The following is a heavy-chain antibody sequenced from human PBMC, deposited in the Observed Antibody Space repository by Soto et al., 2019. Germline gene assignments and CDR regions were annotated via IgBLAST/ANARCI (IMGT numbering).Heavy chain of an antibody. CDR3: ARTSYDILTGRLDAFDV. V-gene: IGHV4-30-2*01. CDR2: VSHSGNT. CDR1: GGSISNGGYS. J-gene: IGHJ3*01. D-gene: IGHD3-9*01. Sequence: LSLTCAVSGGSISNGGYSWSWLRQPPGKGLEWIGFVSHSGNTYYNPSLRSRVIISIDKSRNHFSLGLKSVTAADTAMHYCARTSYDILTGRLDAFDVWGQGTMVTVSS.